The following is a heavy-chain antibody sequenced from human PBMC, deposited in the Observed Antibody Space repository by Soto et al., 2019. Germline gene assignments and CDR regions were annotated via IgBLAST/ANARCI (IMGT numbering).Heavy chain of an antibody. CDR1: GFTFSSYS. D-gene: IGHD3-3*01. Sequence: GGSLRLSCAASGFTFSSYSMNWVRQAPGKGLEWVSYISSSSSTIYYADSVKGRFTISRDNAKNSLYLQMNSLRAEDTAVYYCARDQYGYYDSRYYYYMDVWGKGTTVTVSS. CDR3: ARDQYGYYDSRYYYYMDV. V-gene: IGHV3-48*01. CDR2: ISSSSSTI. J-gene: IGHJ6*03.